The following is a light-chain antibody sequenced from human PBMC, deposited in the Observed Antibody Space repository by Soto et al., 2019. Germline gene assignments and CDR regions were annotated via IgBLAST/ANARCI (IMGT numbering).Light chain of an antibody. CDR3: CSFAGGTTFWL. J-gene: IGLJ3*02. CDR2: EVA. V-gene: IGLV2-23*02. CDR1: SSDIGGYDV. Sequence: QPVLTQPASVSGSPGQTITISCTGTSSDIGGYDVVSWYQQHPGKAPKLLIYEVAKRPSGVSNRFSGSKSGSTASLTVSGLQAEDEADYHCCSFAGGTTFWLFGGGTQLTVL.